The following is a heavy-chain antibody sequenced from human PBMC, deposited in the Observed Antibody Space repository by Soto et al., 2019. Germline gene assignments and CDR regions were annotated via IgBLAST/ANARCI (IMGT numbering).Heavy chain of an antibody. CDR2: IKSKTDGGTT. CDR1: GFTFSNAW. D-gene: IGHD3-22*01. V-gene: IGHV3-15*07. Sequence: GGSLRLSCAASGFTFSNAWMNWVRQAPGKGLEWVGHIKSKTDGGTTDYAAPVKGRFTISRDDSKNTLYLQMNSLKTEDTAVYYCTKGYYYDSSGYHKRNWFDPWGQGTLVTVSS. J-gene: IGHJ5*02. CDR3: TKGYYYDSSGYHKRNWFDP.